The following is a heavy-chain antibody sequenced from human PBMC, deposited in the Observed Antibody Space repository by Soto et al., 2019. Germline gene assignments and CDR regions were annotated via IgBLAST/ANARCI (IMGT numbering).Heavy chain of an antibody. Sequence: SETLSLTCAVSGGSISSGGYSWSWIRQPPGKGLEWIGYIYHSGSTYYNPSLKSRVTISVDRSKNQFSLKLSSVTVADTALYYCARQGFGATHGLVDVWGQGTTVTLSS. CDR3: ARQGFGATHGLVDV. CDR1: GGSISSGGYS. J-gene: IGHJ6*02. V-gene: IGHV4-30-2*01. CDR2: IYHSGST. D-gene: IGHD3-10*01.